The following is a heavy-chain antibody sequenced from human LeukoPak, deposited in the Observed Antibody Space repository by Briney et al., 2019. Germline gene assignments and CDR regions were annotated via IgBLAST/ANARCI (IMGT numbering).Heavy chain of an antibody. CDR1: GFTFSSYW. V-gene: IGHV3-7*01. Sequence: GGSLRLSCAASGFTFSSYWMSWVRQAPGKGLEWVANIKQDGSEKYYVDSVKGRFTISRDNAKNSLYLQMNSLRAEDTAVYYCARVGFRYYDSSGYFTFPHAFDIWGQGTMVTVSS. D-gene: IGHD3-22*01. CDR3: ARVGFRYYDSSGYFTFPHAFDI. J-gene: IGHJ3*02. CDR2: IKQDGSEK.